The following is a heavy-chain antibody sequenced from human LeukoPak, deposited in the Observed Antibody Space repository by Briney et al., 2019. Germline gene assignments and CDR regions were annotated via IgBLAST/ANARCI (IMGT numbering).Heavy chain of an antibody. Sequence: ASVKVCCKAFGDTFSDYHVHWVRQAPGLGAQGLEGMGWFTPRNGWRRYSQKFQGRVAMTFDTSTSTVYMELTSLTSDGAGIYFCATIGVTGSYGDFAQWGEGTLVTVSS. D-gene: IGHD5-18*01. CDR3: ATIGVTGSYGDFAQ. CDR2: FTPRNGWR. J-gene: IGHJ4*02. V-gene: IGHV1-2*02. CDR1: GDTFSDYH.